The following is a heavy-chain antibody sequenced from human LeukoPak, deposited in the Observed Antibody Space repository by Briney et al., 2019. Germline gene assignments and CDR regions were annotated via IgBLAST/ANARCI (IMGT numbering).Heavy chain of an antibody. Sequence: RSGGSLRLSCAASGFTFSTYGMHWVRQAPGKGLEWVAFIWYDGSKKYYADSLKGRFTISRDNSKNTLYLQMNSLRAEDTAVYYCAKEPSSWYIIDYWGQGTLVTVSS. D-gene: IGHD6-13*01. J-gene: IGHJ4*02. CDR2: IWYDGSKK. V-gene: IGHV3-30*02. CDR3: AKEPSSWYIIDY. CDR1: GFTFSTYG.